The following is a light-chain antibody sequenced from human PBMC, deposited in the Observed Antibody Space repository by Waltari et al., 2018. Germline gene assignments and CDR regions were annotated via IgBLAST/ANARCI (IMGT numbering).Light chain of an antibody. V-gene: IGKV3-20*01. CDR3: QKYVSLPAT. Sequence: EIVLTQSPPTLSLSPGERATLSCRASQSVGMYLAWYQQKPGQAPRLLIYDASIRATGIPDRFSGSGSGTDFSLTISRLEPEDFAVYYCQKYVSLPATFGQGTKVEIK. J-gene: IGKJ1*01. CDR1: QSVGMY. CDR2: DAS.